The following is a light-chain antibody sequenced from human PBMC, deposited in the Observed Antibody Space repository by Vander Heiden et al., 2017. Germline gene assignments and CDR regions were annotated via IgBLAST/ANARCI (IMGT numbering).Light chain of an antibody. CDR2: EVS. V-gene: IGLV2-14*01. CDR1: SSDVGGYNY. Sequence: QSALTQPASVSGSPGQSLTISCTGTSSDVGGYNYVSWDQQHPGKAPKLMIYEVSNRPSGVSNRFSGSKSGNTASLTISGLQAEDEADYYCSSYTSSSILYVFGTGTKVTVL. CDR3: SSYTSSSILYV. J-gene: IGLJ1*01.